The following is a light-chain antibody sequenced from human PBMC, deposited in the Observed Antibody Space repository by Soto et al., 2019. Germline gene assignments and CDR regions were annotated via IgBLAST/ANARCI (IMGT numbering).Light chain of an antibody. CDR3: SSYGSTSTRYV. J-gene: IGLJ1*01. Sequence: QSVLTQPASVSGSPGQSITISCTGTSSDVGGYNYVSWYQQHPGKAPKLMIYEVSNWPSGVSNRFSGSKSGNTASLTISGLQAEDEADYFCSSYGSTSTRYVFGTGTKLTVL. CDR2: EVS. V-gene: IGLV2-14*01. CDR1: SSDVGGYNY.